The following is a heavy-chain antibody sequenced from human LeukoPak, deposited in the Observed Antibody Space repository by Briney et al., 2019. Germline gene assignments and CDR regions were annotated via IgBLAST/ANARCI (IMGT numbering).Heavy chain of an antibody. CDR1: GGSISSSSYY. CDR2: IYYSGST. CDR3: ASSYVYGDYYFDY. J-gene: IGHJ4*02. V-gene: IGHV4-39*07. Sequence: PSETLSLTCTVSGGSISSSSYYWGWIRQPPGKGLEWIGSIYYSGSTYYNPSLKSRVTISVDTSKNQFSLKLSSVTAADTAVYYCASSYVYGDYYFDYWGQGTLVTVSS. D-gene: IGHD4-17*01.